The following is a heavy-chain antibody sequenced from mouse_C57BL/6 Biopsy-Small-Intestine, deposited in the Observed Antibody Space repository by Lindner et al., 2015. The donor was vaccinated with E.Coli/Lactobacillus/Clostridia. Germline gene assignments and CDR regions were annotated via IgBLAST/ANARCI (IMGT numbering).Heavy chain of an antibody. D-gene: IGHD4-1*01. V-gene: IGHV1-84*01. CDR2: IYPGNINT. CDR1: GYTFTDYY. Sequence: VQLQESGPELVKPGASVKISCKASGYTFTDYYITWVKQRPGQGLEWIAWIYPGNINTRYNEKFKGKATLTVDTSSSTAYMQFSSLTSEDSAVYFCARSNWAMDCWGQGTSVTVSS. J-gene: IGHJ4*01. CDR3: ARSNWAMDC.